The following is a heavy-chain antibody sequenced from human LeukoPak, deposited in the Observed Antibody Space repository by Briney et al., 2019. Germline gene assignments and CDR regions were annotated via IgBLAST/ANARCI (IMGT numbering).Heavy chain of an antibody. D-gene: IGHD3-3*01. CDR1: GFTFSSYG. CDR2: ISYDGSNK. J-gene: IGHJ4*02. Sequence: PGGSLRLSCAASGFTFSSYGMPLVRQAPGKGLEWVAVISYDGSNKYYADSVKGRFTISRDNSKNTLYLQMNSLRAEDTAVYYCAKESGFDYWGQGTLVTVSS. CDR3: AKESGFDY. V-gene: IGHV3-30*18.